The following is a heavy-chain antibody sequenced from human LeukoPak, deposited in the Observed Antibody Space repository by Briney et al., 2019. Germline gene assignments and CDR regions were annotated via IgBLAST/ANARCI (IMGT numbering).Heavy chain of an antibody. J-gene: IGHJ4*02. D-gene: IGHD3-10*01. CDR2: IYYSGST. CDR1: GGSISSSSYY. V-gene: IGHV4-39*07. Sequence: SETLSLTCTVSGGSISSSSYYWGWIRQPPGKGLEWIGSIYYSGSTYYNPSLKSRVTISVDTSKNQFSLKLSSVTAADTAVYYCARTNYYGSGSYYKEDYFDYWGQGTLVTVSS. CDR3: ARTNYYGSGSYYKEDYFDY.